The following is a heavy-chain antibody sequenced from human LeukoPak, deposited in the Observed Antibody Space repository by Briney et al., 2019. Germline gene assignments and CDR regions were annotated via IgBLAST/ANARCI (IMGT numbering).Heavy chain of an antibody. D-gene: IGHD2-2*01. CDR3: AGTLGYCCSTSCDALDY. CDR1: GYTFTGYY. CDR2: INPNSGGT. Sequence: ASVKVSCKASGYTFTGYYMHWVRQAPGQGLEWMGWINPNSGGTNYAQKFQGRVTMTRDTSISTAYMELSRLRSDDTAVYYCAGTLGYCCSTSCDALDYWGQGTLVTVSS. J-gene: IGHJ4*02. V-gene: IGHV1-2*02.